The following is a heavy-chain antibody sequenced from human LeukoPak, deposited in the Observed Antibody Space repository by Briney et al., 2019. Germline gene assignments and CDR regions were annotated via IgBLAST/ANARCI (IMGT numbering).Heavy chain of an antibody. CDR2: IYYSGNT. CDR3: ARGTSSLDH. CDR1: GVSISSYY. J-gene: IGHJ4*02. V-gene: IGHV4-59*01. Sequence: SETLSLTCTVSGVSISSYYWSWIRQPPGKGLEYIGYIYYSGNTNYNPPLKSRVTISVDTSKNQFSLKLSSVTAADTAVYYCARGTSSLDHWGQGTLVTVSS.